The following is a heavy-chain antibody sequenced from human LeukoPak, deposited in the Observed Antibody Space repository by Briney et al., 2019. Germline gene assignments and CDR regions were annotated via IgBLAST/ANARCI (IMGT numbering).Heavy chain of an antibody. CDR2: INPNSGGT. J-gene: IGHJ5*02. CDR1: GYTFTGYY. Sequence: ASVKVSCKASGYTFTGYYMHWARQAPGQGLEWMGWINPNSGGTNYAQKFQGRVTMTRDTSISTAYMELSRLRSDDTAVYYCARSIYSNYNTFDPWGQGALVTVSS. CDR3: ARSIYSNYNTFDP. V-gene: IGHV1-2*02. D-gene: IGHD4-11*01.